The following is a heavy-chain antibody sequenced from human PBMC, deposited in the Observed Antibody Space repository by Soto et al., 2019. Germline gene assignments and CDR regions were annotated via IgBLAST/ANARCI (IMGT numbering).Heavy chain of an antibody. J-gene: IGHJ5*02. V-gene: IGHV1-46*01. CDR1: GYTFTNYC. D-gene: IGHD2-2*01. Sequence: ASVKVSCKASGYTFTNYCMHCVRQAPGQGLEWMGIINPSGGSTIYAQKFQGRFTMTRDTSTSTVYMELSSLRSEDTAVYYCARDLGQLLNGLKDWFDPWGQGTQVTVSS. CDR2: INPSGGST. CDR3: ARDLGQLLNGLKDWFDP.